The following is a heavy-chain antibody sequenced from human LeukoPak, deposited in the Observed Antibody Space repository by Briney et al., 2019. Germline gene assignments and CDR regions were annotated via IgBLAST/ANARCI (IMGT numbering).Heavy chain of an antibody. D-gene: IGHD2-15*01. CDR3: AIAYCSGGSCGFDY. CDR2: INPSGGST. J-gene: IGHJ4*02. CDR1: GYTFTSYY. V-gene: IGHV1-46*01. Sequence: ASVKVSCKASGYTFTSYYMHWVRQAPGQGLEWMGIINPSGGSTSYAQKFQGRVTMTRDMSTSTVYMELSSLRSEDTAVYYSAIAYCSGGSCGFDYWGQGTLVTVSS.